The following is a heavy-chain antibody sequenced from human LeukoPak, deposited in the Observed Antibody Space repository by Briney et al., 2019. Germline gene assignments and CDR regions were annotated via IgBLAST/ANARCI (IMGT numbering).Heavy chain of an antibody. D-gene: IGHD2-2*01. Sequence: SVKVSCKASGGTFSSYAISWVRQAPGQGLEWMGGIIPIFGTENYAQKFQGRVTITADESTSTAYMELSSLRSEDTAVYYCARVASGYCSSTSCYRGENWFDPWGQGTLVTVSS. V-gene: IGHV1-69*13. CDR3: ARVASGYCSSTSCYRGENWFDP. CDR2: IIPIFGTE. CDR1: GGTFSSYA. J-gene: IGHJ5*02.